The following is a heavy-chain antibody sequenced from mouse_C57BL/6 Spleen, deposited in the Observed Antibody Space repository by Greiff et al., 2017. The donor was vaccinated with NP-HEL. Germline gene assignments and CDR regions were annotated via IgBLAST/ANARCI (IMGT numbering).Heavy chain of an antibody. D-gene: IGHD3-2*02. Sequence: EVKLVESGGGLVKPGGSLKLSCAASGFTFSSYAMSWVRQTPEKRLEWVATISDGGSYTYYPDNVKGRFTISRDNAKNNLYLQMSHLKSEDTAMYYCARNQATLDYWGQGTTLTVSS. J-gene: IGHJ2*01. CDR2: ISDGGSYT. V-gene: IGHV5-4*03. CDR1: GFTFSSYA. CDR3: ARNQATLDY.